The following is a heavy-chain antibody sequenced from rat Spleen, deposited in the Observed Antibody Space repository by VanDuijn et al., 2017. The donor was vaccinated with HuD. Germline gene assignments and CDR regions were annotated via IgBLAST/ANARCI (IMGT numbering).Heavy chain of an antibody. CDR3: ARGGYGSYIYGFFDY. Sequence: QVQLKESGPGLVQPSQTLSLTCTVSGFSLTSYIVHWLRQPTGNGLEWMGVIWTGGNTDYNSALESRLSISRDTSKSQVFLKMNSLQTEDIATYYCARGGYGSYIYGFFDYWGQGVTVTVSS. J-gene: IGHJ2*01. V-gene: IGHV2-30*01. D-gene: IGHD1-2*01. CDR2: IWTGGNT. CDR1: GFSLTSYI.